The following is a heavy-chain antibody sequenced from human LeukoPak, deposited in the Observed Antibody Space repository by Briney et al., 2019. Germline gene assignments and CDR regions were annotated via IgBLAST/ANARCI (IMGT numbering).Heavy chain of an antibody. D-gene: IGHD6-6*01. CDR1: GGTFSSYA. CDR3: ARGYSSSSVDY. Sequence: SVKVSCKASGGTFSSYAISWVRHPPGQGHELMGGIIPIFGTANYAQKFQGRVTITADKSTSTAYMELSSLRSEDTAVYYCARGYSSSSVDYWGQGTLVTVSS. CDR2: IIPIFGTA. V-gene: IGHV1-69*06. J-gene: IGHJ4*02.